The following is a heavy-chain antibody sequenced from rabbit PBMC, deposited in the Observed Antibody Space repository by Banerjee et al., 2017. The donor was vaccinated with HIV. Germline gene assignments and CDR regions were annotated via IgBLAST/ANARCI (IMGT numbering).Heavy chain of an antibody. CDR2: IYAGSGRT. CDR3: VRVAGYVGAGVGQWDL. CDR1: GFDFSSYW. D-gene: IGHD4-1*01. Sequence: QEQLKETGGGLVQPGGSLTLSCKASGFDFSSYWMSWVRQAPGKGLEWIGDIYAGSGRTYYASWVNGRFTVSTNTNQNTVFLQMTSLTAADTATYFCVRVAGYVGAGVGQWDLWGQGTLVTVS. V-gene: IGHV1S47*01. J-gene: IGHJ3*01.